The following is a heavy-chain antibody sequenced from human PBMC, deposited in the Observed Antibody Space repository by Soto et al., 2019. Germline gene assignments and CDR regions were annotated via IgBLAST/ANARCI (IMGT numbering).Heavy chain of an antibody. V-gene: IGHV4-4*07. J-gene: IGHJ5*02. CDR3: ARVFGITIIQTYWFDP. D-gene: IGHD3-3*01. CDR2: IYSSGST. CDR1: GGAITSYY. Sequence: SETLSLTCTVSGGAITSYYWTWIRQPAGKGLEWIGRIYSSGSTKYNPSLQSRISMSLDTSKNQFSLTLASVTAADTAVYYCARVFGITIIQTYWFDPWGQGT.